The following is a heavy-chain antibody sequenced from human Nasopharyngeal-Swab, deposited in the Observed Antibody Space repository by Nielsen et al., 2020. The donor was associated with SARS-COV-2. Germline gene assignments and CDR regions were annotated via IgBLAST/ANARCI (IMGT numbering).Heavy chain of an antibody. CDR1: GFTFSSYA. V-gene: IGHV3-30-3*01. CDR3: AGDWAHYYGSGALLLWWFDP. Sequence: GESLKISCAASGFTFSSYAMHWVRQAPGKGLEWVAVISYDGSNKYYADSVKGRFTISRDNSKNTLYLQMNSLRAEDTAVYYCAGDWAHYYGSGALLLWWFDPWGQGTLVTVSS. J-gene: IGHJ5*02. D-gene: IGHD3-10*01. CDR2: ISYDGSNK.